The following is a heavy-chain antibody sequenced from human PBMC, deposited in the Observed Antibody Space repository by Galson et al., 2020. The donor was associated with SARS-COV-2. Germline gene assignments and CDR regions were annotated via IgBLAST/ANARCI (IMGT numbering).Heavy chain of an antibody. Sequence: ANIMQDGSEKYYVDSVKGRFTISRDNAKNSLYLQMNSLRAEDTAVYYCARLTIDIVVVVAATLWGQGTLVTVSS. V-gene: IGHV3-7*04. CDR3: ARLTIDIVVVVAATL. D-gene: IGHD2-15*01. J-gene: IGHJ4*02. CDR2: IMQDGSEK.